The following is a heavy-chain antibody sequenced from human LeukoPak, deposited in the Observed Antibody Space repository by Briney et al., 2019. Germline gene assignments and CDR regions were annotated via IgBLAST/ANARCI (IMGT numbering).Heavy chain of an antibody. J-gene: IGHJ4*02. CDR3: AAGSSVDCSRTSCPPTDY. D-gene: IGHD2-2*01. Sequence: PGGSLRLSCAASEFTFSSYAMQWGRQAPGKGLEWVSGISASGGSTWYADSVKGRFTISRDNSKNTVYVQMSSLRGDDSGVYYCAAGSSVDCSRTSCPPTDYWGQGTLVTVSS. CDR1: EFTFSSYA. V-gene: IGHV3-23*01. CDR2: ISASGGST.